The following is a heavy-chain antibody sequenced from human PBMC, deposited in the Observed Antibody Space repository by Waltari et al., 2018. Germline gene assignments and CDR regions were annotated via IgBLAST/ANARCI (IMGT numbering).Heavy chain of an antibody. CDR2: FSGIGGGK. J-gene: IGHJ4*02. V-gene: IGHV3-23*01. Sequence: EVQLLESGGGLVQPGGSVRLSCATSGFAFSSCAMNWVRQAPGRGLQWVSGFSGIGGGKFKLDSVKGRFTISRDNSKNTLYLQMNSLRAEDTALYYCAADLGSGGYYLVHFDYWGQGTLVTVSS. CDR3: AADLGSGGYYLVHFDY. D-gene: IGHD3-22*01. CDR1: GFAFSSCA.